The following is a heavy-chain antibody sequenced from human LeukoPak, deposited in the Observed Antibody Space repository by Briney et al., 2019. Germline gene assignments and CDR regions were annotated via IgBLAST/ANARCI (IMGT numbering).Heavy chain of an antibody. CDR1: GGSISSGGYS. CDR2: IYHSGST. J-gene: IGHJ4*02. CDR3: ARARWELLEFDY. Sequence: SETLSLTCAVSGGSISSGGYSWSWIRQPPGKGLEWIGYIYHSGSTYYNPSLKSRVTISVDTSKNQFSLKLSSVTAADTAVYYCARARWELLEFDYWGQGTLVTVSS. V-gene: IGHV4-30-2*05. D-gene: IGHD1-26*01.